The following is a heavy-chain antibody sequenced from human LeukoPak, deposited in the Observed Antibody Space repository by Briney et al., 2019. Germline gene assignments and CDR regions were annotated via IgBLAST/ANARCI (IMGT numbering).Heavy chain of an antibody. D-gene: IGHD5-18*01. J-gene: IGHJ4*02. Sequence: SETLSLTCTVSGGSISSYYWSWIRQPPGKGLEWIGYIYYSGSTNYNPSLKSRVTISVDTSKNQFSLKLSSVTAADTAVYYCARVRSGDSYLFDYWGQGTLVTVSS. V-gene: IGHV4-59*01. CDR1: GGSISSYY. CDR2: IYYSGST. CDR3: ARVRSGDSYLFDY.